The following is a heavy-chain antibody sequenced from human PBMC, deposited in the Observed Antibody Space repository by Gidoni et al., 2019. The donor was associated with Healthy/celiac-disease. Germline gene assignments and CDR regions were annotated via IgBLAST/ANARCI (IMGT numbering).Heavy chain of an antibody. D-gene: IGHD1-26*01. CDR2: IYYSGST. CDR3: AGGIVGATPLYY. CDR1: GGSISSYY. J-gene: IGHJ4*02. V-gene: IGHV4-59*01. Sequence: QVQLQESGPGLVKPSETLSLTCTVSGGSISSYYWSWIRQPPGKGLEWIGYIYYSGSTNDNPSLKSRVTIAVDTSKNQFSLKLSSVTAADTAVYYCAGGIVGATPLYYWGQGTLVTVSS.